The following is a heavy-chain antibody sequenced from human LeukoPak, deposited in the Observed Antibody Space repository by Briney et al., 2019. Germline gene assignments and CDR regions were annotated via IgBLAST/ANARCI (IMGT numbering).Heavy chain of an antibody. V-gene: IGHV1-2*02. CDR2: INPNSGGT. CDR1: GYTFTGYY. D-gene: IGHD6-19*01. CDR3: AREARQWLVPDLRAFDI. Sequence: ASVKVSCKASGYTFTGYYMHWVRQAPGQGLEWMGWINPNSGGTNYAQKFQGGVTMTRDTSISTAYMELSRLRSDDTAVYYCAREARQWLVPDLRAFDIWGQGTMVTVSS. J-gene: IGHJ3*02.